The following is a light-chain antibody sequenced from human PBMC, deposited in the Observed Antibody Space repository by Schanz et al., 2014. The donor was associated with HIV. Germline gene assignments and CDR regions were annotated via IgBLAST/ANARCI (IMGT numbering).Light chain of an antibody. CDR1: SSDVGSDNL. CDR2: EVS. Sequence: QSALTQPASVSGSPGQSITISCTGTSSDVGSDNLVSWYQQHPGKAPKLMIYEVSKRPSGVSNRFSGSKSGNTASLTFSGLQAEDEADYYCCSYAGTSTFVVFGGGTKLTVL. CDR3: CSYAGTSTFVV. J-gene: IGLJ2*01. V-gene: IGLV2-23*02.